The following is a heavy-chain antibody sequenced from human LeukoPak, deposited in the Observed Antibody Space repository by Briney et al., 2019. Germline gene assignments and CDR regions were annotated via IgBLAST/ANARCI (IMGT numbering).Heavy chain of an antibody. Sequence: SQTLSLTCTVSGGSISSGDYYWSWIRQPPGKGLEWIGYIYYSGSTYYNPSLKSRVTISVDASKNQFSLKLSSVTAADTAVYYCARLYYYGSSGYRRFFDYWGQGTLVTVSS. CDR1: GGSISSGDYY. J-gene: IGHJ4*02. CDR2: IYYSGST. V-gene: IGHV4-30-4*08. D-gene: IGHD3-22*01. CDR3: ARLYYYGSSGYRRFFDY.